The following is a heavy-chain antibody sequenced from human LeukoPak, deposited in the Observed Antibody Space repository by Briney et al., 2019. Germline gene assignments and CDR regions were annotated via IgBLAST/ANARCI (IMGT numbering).Heavy chain of an antibody. CDR1: GGSFSGYY. CDR3: ARGTVRDIVVVPAAIPFDY. CDR2: INHSGST. Sequence: SETLSLTCAVYGGSFSGYYWSWIRQPPGKGLEWIGEINHSGSTNYNPSLKSRVTISVDTSKNQFSLKLSSVTAADTTVYYCARGTVRDIVVVPAAIPFDYWGQGTLVTVSS. D-gene: IGHD2-2*02. J-gene: IGHJ4*02. V-gene: IGHV4-34*01.